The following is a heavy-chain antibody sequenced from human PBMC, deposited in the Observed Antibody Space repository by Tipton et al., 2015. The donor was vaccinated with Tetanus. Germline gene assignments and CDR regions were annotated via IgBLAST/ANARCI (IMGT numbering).Heavy chain of an antibody. CDR3: AREADCSGGSCFSGDFDN. V-gene: IGHV3-33*01. D-gene: IGHD2-15*01. J-gene: IGHJ4*02. Sequence: AASGFIFSSYGIHWVRQAPGKGLEWVAVSWYDGTDKYYADSVKGRFTVSRDNSMNTLYLQMNSLRAKDTAVYYCAREADCSGGSCFSGDFDNWGQGTQVTVSS. CDR2: SWYDGTDK. CDR1: GFIFSSYG.